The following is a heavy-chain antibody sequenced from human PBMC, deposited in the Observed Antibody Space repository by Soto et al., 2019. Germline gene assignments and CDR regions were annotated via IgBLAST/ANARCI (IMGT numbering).Heavy chain of an antibody. Sequence: SVKVSCKAPGYSFTNNDVSWVRQATGQGLEWMGWMNPGSGDTGYAQKFQGRVTMTRDISIATAYMELSSLRSDDTAICYCARMATFGSLNWFDPWGQGTLVTVSS. CDR2: MNPGSGDT. J-gene: IGHJ5*02. CDR3: ARMATFGSLNWFDP. CDR1: GYSFTNND. V-gene: IGHV1-8*01. D-gene: IGHD3-16*01.